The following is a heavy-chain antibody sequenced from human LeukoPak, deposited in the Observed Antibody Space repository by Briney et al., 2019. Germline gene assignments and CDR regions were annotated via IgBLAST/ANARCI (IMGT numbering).Heavy chain of an antibody. V-gene: IGHV1-8*01. Sequence: ASVKVSCKASGYTFTSYDINWVRQATGQGLEWVGWMNPNSGNTGYAQKFQGRVTTTRTTSMSTAYMELNSLRSEDTAVYYCARGHWSGYSYNWFDPWGQGTLVTVSS. CDR1: GYTFTSYD. CDR2: MNPNSGNT. CDR3: ARGHWSGYSYNWFDP. D-gene: IGHD3-3*01. J-gene: IGHJ5*02.